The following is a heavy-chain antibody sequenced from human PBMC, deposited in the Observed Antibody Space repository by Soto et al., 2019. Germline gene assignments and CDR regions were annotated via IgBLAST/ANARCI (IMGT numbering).Heavy chain of an antibody. D-gene: IGHD6-13*01. CDR2: TNSYNGNT. CDR3: ARELRITTAGPRPYDY. CDR1: GYTFSRYG. J-gene: IGHJ4*02. Sequence: GASVKVSCKASGYTFSRYGISWVRQAPGQGLEWMGWTNSYNGNTNYAQNLQGRVTMATDTSTSTAYMELRSLRSEDTAVFYCARELRITTAGPRPYDYWGQGTLVTVSS. V-gene: IGHV1-18*01.